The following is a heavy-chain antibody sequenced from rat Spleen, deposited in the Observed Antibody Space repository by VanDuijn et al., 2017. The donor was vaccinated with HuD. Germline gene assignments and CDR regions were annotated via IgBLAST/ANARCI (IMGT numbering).Heavy chain of an antibody. D-gene: IGHD1-5*01. J-gene: IGHJ2*01. Sequence: EVQLVESGGDLVQPGRSLKLSCAASGFTFSNFDMAWVRQAPKKGLEFVATINYDGISITYRDSVKGRFTISRDNAKSTLYLQMDSLRSEDTASYYCARHGTGTTPDYWGQGVMVTVSS. CDR2: INYDGISI. V-gene: IGHV5-7*01. CDR3: ARHGTGTTPDY. CDR1: GFTFSNFD.